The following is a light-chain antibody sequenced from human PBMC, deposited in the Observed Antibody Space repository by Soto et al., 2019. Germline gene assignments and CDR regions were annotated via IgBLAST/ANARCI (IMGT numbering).Light chain of an antibody. V-gene: IGKV2D-29*01. CDR1: QSLLHITGETF. J-gene: IGKJ5*01. CDR3: MQSTQLPPT. CDR2: EVS. Sequence: DVVMAQTPLSLSVAPGQPASISCKSSQSLLHITGETFLFWYLQKPGQPPQLLIYEVSTRVSGVPDRFSGSGSGTDFTLEISRVETDDVGIYYCMQSTQLPPTFGQGTRLEIK.